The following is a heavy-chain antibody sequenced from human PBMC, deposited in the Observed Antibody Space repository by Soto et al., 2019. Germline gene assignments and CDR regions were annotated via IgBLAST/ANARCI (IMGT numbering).Heavy chain of an antibody. J-gene: IGHJ4*02. CDR3: ARDLSLGYTMDY. Sequence: GGSLRLSCAVSGFTFSSYVMHWVRQAPVKGLEWVAFISYDGSEKYYADSVKGRFTISRDNAKNSLFLHMNSLSDEDTAVYYCARDLSLGYTMDYWGQGALVTVSS. CDR1: GFTFSSYV. D-gene: IGHD5-18*01. V-gene: IGHV3-33*05. CDR2: ISYDGSEK.